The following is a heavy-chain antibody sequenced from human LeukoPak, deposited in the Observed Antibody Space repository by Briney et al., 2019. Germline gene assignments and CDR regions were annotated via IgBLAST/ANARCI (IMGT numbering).Heavy chain of an antibody. Sequence: PGGSLRLSCAASGFTFSSYEMNWVRQAPGKGLEWVSYISSSGSTIYYADSVKGRFTISRDNAKNSLYLQMNSLRAEDTAVYYCASGIAVAGTTLYYYYCYGMDVWGKGTTVTVSS. CDR3: ASGIAVAGTTLYYYYCYGMDV. CDR1: GFTFSSYE. V-gene: IGHV3-48*03. CDR2: ISSSGSTI. D-gene: IGHD6-19*01. J-gene: IGHJ6*04.